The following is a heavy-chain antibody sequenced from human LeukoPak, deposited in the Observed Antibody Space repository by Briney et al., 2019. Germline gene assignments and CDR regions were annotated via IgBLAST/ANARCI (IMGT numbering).Heavy chain of an antibody. J-gene: IGHJ4*02. V-gene: IGHV5-51*01. CDR1: GYSFTSYW. D-gene: IGHD3-10*01. Sequence: GEPLKISXKGSGYSFTSYWIGWVLQMPGKGLEWMGIIYPGDSDTRYSPSFQGQVTISADKSISTAYLQWSSLKASDTAMYYCARLLGLGYYYGSGDFDYWGQGTLVTVSS. CDR2: IYPGDSDT. CDR3: ARLLGLGYYYGSGDFDY.